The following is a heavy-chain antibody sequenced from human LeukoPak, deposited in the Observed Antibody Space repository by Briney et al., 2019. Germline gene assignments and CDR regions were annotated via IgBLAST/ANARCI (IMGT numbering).Heavy chain of an antibody. V-gene: IGHV1-3*01. Sequence: ASVKVSCKASGYTFTSYAMHWVRQAPRQRLEWMGWINAGNGNTKYSQKFQGRVTITRDTSASTAYMELSSLRSEDTAVYYCARGRIGATSWFDPWGQGTLVTVSS. J-gene: IGHJ5*02. CDR3: ARGRIGATSWFDP. D-gene: IGHD5-12*01. CDR1: GYTFTSYA. CDR2: INAGNGNT.